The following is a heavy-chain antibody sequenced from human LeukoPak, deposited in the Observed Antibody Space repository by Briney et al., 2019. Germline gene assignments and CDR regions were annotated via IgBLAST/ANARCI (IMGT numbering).Heavy chain of an antibody. CDR2: IIPVFGSA. V-gene: IGHV1-69*13. D-gene: IGHD6-13*01. Sequence: SVKVSCTASGGTFSNYAISWVRQAPGQGLEWMEGIIPVFGSANYARKFQGRVTITADESTSTVYMEVRGLRSDDTAMYYCARDVGITVADSFDPWGQGTLVTVSS. CDR1: GGTFSNYA. CDR3: ARDVGITVADSFDP. J-gene: IGHJ5*02.